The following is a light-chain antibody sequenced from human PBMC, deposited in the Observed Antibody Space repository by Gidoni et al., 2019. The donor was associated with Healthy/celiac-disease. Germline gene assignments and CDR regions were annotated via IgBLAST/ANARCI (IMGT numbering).Light chain of an antibody. J-gene: IGKJ3*01. V-gene: IGKV1-39*01. Sequence: DIQMTQSPSSLSASVGDRVTITCRASQSISSYLNWYQQKPGKAPKLLIYAASSLQSVVPSRFSGSASGTDFTLTISRLPPEDFATYYCQQSYSTRIFTFGPGTKVDIK. CDR3: QQSYSTRIFT. CDR2: AAS. CDR1: QSISSY.